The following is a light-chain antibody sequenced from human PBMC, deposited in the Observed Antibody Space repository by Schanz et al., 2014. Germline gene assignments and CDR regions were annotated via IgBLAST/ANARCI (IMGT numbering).Light chain of an antibody. CDR2: EAN. CDR3: CSYAGISTFAYV. V-gene: IGLV2-23*02. CDR1: TSDVGSSDL. J-gene: IGLJ1*01. Sequence: QSALTHPASVSGSPGQSITISCTGTTSDVGSSDLVSWYQHHPGKAPRLLIYEANKRPSGVSNRFSGSKSGNTASLTISGLQTEDEGDYYCCSYAGISTFAYVFGTETKVTVL.